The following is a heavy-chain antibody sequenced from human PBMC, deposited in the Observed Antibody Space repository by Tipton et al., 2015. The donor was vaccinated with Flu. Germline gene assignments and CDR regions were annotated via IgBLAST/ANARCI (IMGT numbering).Heavy chain of an antibody. CDR3: ARAKGGRMATMGSGIDI. D-gene: IGHD5-24*01. V-gene: IGHV3-74*01. Sequence: SLRLSCAASGFTFSSYWMHWVRQAPGKGLVWVSRINSDGSSTSYADSVKGRFTISRDNAKNTLYLQMNSLRAEDTAVYYCARAKGGRMATMGSGIDIWGQGTMVTVSS. J-gene: IGHJ3*02. CDR1: GFTFSSYW. CDR2: INSDGSST.